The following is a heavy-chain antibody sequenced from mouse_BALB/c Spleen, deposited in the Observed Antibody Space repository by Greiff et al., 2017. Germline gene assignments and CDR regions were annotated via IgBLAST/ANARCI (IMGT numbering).Heavy chain of an antibody. J-gene: IGHJ3*01. Sequence: EVKLVESGGGLVKPGGSLKLSCAASGFAFSSYDMSWVRQTPEQRLEWVAYISSGGGSTYYPDTVKGRFTISRDNAKNTLYLQMSSLKSEDTAMYYCARRLGPWFAYWGQGTLVTVSA. V-gene: IGHV5-12-1*01. CDR2: ISSGGGST. CDR1: GFAFSSYD. D-gene: IGHD4-1*01. CDR3: ARRLGPWFAY.